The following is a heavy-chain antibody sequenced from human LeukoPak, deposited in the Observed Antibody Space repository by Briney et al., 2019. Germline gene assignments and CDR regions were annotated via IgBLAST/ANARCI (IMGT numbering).Heavy chain of an antibody. V-gene: IGHV4-59*01. D-gene: IGHD6-19*01. CDR3: ARAEQWLED. CDR1: GGSISSYY. Sequence: PSETLSLTCTVSGGSISSYYWSWIRQPPGKGLEWIGYIYYSGSTNYNPSLKSRVTISVKTSKNQFSLKLSSVTAADTAVYYCARAEQWLEDWGQGTLVTVSS. J-gene: IGHJ4*02. CDR2: IYYSGST.